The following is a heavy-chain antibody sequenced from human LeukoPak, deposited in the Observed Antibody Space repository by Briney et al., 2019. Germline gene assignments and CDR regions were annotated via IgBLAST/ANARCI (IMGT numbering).Heavy chain of an antibody. CDR2: INSDGRTT. J-gene: IGHJ3*02. D-gene: IGHD2-15*01. CDR1: GVIFSNFW. Sequence: PGGSLRLSCAASGVIFSNFWMHWVRQVPGKGLVWVSHINSDGRTTDYADSVRGRFTISRDNAKNTLYVQMNSLRVEDTAVYYCARARDGSRNAFDIWGQGTMVTVSS. CDR3: ARARDGSRNAFDI. V-gene: IGHV3-74*01.